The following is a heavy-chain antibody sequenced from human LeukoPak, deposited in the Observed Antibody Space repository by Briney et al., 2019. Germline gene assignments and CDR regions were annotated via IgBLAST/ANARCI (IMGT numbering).Heavy chain of an antibody. CDR2: ISTVSTYK. Sequence: GGSLRLSCAASGFTFTDYSMNWVRQAPGKGLEWVSSISTVSTYKKYADSAKGRFTISRDNSKNLLYLQMSSLSAKDTAVYYCTRDGSGFCHYYYMDVWGKGTTVTVSS. V-gene: IGHV3-21*01. CDR1: GFTFTDYS. CDR3: TRDGSGFCHYYYMDV. J-gene: IGHJ6*03. D-gene: IGHD6-25*01.